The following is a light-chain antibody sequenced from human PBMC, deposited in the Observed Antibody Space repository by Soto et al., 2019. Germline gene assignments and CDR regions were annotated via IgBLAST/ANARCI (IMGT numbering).Light chain of an antibody. V-gene: IGLV4-69*01. CDR3: QTWGSGIVV. J-gene: IGLJ2*01. Sequence: QPVLTQSPSASASLGASVKLTCTLSSAHSNYALAWHQQQSEKGPRYLMKLNSDGSHSKGDGIPDRFSGSSSGAERYLTISSRQSEDEADYYCQTWGSGIVVFGGGTKLTVL. CDR2: LNSDGSH. CDR1: SAHSNYA.